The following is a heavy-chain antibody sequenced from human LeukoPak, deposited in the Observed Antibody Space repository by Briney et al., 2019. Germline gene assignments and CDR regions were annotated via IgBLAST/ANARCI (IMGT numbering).Heavy chain of an antibody. CDR3: ARGQQPFDY. CDR1: GLTVSSNY. D-gene: IGHD6-13*01. Sequence: GGSLRLSCAASGLTVSSNYMNWVRQAPGKGLEWVSVIHSGGSTYNADSVKGRFTISRDNSKNTLYLQMNSLRADDTAVYYCARGQQPFDYWGQGTLVTVSS. CDR2: IHSGGST. J-gene: IGHJ4*02. V-gene: IGHV3-53*01.